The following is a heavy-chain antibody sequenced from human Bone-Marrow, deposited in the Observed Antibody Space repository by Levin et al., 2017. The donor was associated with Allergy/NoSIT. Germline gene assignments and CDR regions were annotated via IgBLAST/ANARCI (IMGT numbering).Heavy chain of an antibody. J-gene: IGHJ6*01. CDR1: GFTFNKYG. V-gene: IGHV3-23*01. CDR3: AKDPMWDRYNFDMDV. Sequence: RASVKVSCTASGFTFNKYGLTWVRQAPGKGLEWVASIGGSGIDSNYADSVRGRFTITRDMNMIFLQMNSLRVEDTAIYYCAKDPMWDRYNFDMDVWGQGTSVIVSS. D-gene: IGHD1-26*01. CDR2: IGGSGIDS.